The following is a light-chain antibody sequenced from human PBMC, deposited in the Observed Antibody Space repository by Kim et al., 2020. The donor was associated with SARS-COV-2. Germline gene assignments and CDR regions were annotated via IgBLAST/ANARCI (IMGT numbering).Light chain of an antibody. Sequence: PGTCATVCCRASPRVGGDYLSWYHLKPGQAPRPLIYGTSTRATGIAYRFRGSGSGTDFTLTISRLEPEDFAVYYCQQYVSSTGTFGQGTKLEI. CDR2: GTS. CDR1: PRVGGDY. CDR3: QQYVSSTGT. V-gene: IGKV3-20*01. J-gene: IGKJ2*01.